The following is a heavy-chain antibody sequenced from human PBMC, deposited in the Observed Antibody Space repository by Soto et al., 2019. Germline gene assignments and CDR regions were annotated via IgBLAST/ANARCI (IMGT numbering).Heavy chain of an antibody. CDR2: ISCCGGSA. CDR1: GFNFKKFA. CDR3: PKDDGQQWLIPHLHN. D-gene: IGHD6-19*01. V-gene: IGHV3-23*01. J-gene: IGHJ4*02. Sequence: EVQLLESGGGVVQPGGSLRLSCVASGFNFKKFAMAWVRQAAGEGLEWVSGISCCGGSASYADSVKGRFSIARDDSKNTVSLPLNSLRVEDTAQGYCPKDDGQQWLIPHLHNWGQGTLVTVS.